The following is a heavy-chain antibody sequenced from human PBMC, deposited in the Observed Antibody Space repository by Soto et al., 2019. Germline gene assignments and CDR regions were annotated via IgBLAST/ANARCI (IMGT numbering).Heavy chain of an antibody. Sequence: GGSLRLSCAASGFTFSNYGMHWVRQAPGKGLEWVAVIWYDGSKTYFADSVEGRFTISKDNSKNTLFLQMNSLRAEDTAVYYCARDIGDHTSRWTDAFDIWGQGTMVTVSS. V-gene: IGHV3-33*01. J-gene: IGHJ3*02. CDR2: IWYDGSKT. D-gene: IGHD6-13*01. CDR1: GFTFSNYG. CDR3: ARDIGDHTSRWTDAFDI.